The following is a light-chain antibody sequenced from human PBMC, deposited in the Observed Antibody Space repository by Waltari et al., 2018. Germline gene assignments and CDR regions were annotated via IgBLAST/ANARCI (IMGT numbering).Light chain of an antibody. CDR1: QSISSD. CDR2: DGS. V-gene: IGKV3-11*01. CDR3: QQRSSGLPLFT. Sequence: ESVLTQSPATLSLSPVERATLPCRASQSISSDLAWYQKKPGQPPRLLIFDGSRRATGIPARFSGSGSGTDFTLTISSLEPEDFAVFYCQQRSSGLPLFTFGPGTKVEIK. J-gene: IGKJ3*01.